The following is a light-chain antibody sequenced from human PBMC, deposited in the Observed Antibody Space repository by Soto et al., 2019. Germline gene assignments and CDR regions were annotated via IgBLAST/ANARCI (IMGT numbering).Light chain of an antibody. CDR1: SSDVGSYNL. J-gene: IGLJ1*01. Sequence: QSVLTQPASVSGSPGQSITISCTGTSSDVGSYNLVSWYQQHPGKAPKLMIYEGSKRPSGVSNRFSGSKSGNTASLTISALQAEDEAEYYCCSYAGSSTEVFGTRTKVTVL. V-gene: IGLV2-23*01. CDR3: CSYAGSSTEV. CDR2: EGS.